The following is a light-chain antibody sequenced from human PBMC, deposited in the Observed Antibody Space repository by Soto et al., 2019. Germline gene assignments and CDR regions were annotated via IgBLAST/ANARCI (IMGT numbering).Light chain of an antibody. V-gene: IGKV1-5*01. CDR3: QQSYRTPHT. J-gene: IGKJ2*01. Sequence: DIQMTQSPSTLSASVGDRVTITCRASQSISSWLAWYQQKPGKAPKLLIYDASSLESGVPSRFSGSGSGTEFTLTISSLQPDDFATDYCQQSYRTPHTFGQGTKLETK. CDR2: DAS. CDR1: QSISSW.